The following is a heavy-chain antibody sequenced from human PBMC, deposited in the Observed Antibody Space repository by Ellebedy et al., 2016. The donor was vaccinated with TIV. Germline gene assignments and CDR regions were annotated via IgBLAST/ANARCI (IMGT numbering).Heavy chain of an antibody. CDR3: ARSSMIVVVPFDY. CDR2: IYYSGST. V-gene: IGHV4-39*01. J-gene: IGHJ4*02. CDR1: GASITSSGYY. Sequence: MPSETLSLTCTVSGASITSSGYYWGWLRQPPGKGLEWIGSIYYSGSTYYNPSLNSRVTISVDTSKKQFSLKLRSVTAADTAVYYCARSSMIVVVPFDYWGQGTLVTVS. D-gene: IGHD3-22*01.